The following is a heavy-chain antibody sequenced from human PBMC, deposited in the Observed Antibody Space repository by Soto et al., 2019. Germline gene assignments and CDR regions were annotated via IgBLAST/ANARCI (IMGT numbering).Heavy chain of an antibody. Sequence: SETLSLTCAVSGGSISSGNWWSWVRQSPRKGLEWIGEISHSGNTNHNPSLKSRVTISIDKSKNQFSLKLSSVTAADTAVYYCARRYGSCFDYWGQGTLVT. CDR2: ISHSGNT. J-gene: IGHJ4*02. CDR1: GGSISSGNW. CDR3: ARRYGSCFDY. V-gene: IGHV4-4*02. D-gene: IGHD5-18*01.